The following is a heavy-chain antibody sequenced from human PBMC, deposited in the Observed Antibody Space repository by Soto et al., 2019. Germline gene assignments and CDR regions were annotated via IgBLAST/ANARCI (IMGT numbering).Heavy chain of an antibody. D-gene: IGHD6-6*01. CDR1: GFTFSSYG. Sequence: ESGGGVVQPGRSLRLSCAASGFTFSSYGMHWVRQAPGKGLEWVAVISYDGSNKYYADSVKGRFTISRDNSKNTLYLQMNSLRAEDTAVYYCAKDGGGRQLVQVYWGQGTLVTVSS. V-gene: IGHV3-30*18. CDR2: ISYDGSNK. CDR3: AKDGGGRQLVQVY. J-gene: IGHJ4*02.